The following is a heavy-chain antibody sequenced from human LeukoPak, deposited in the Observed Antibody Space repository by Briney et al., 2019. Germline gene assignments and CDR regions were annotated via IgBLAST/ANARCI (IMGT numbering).Heavy chain of an antibody. CDR1: GFTVSSNY. CDR2: IYSGGST. J-gene: IGHJ6*03. Sequence: GGSLRLSCAASGFTVSSNYMSWVRQAPGKGLEWVSVIYSGGSTNYADSVQGRFTISRDNSKNTLYLQMNSLRAEDTAVYYCARELGYDLRGYYYYMDVWGKGTTVTVSS. V-gene: IGHV3-66*02. D-gene: IGHD5-12*01. CDR3: ARELGYDLRGYYYYMDV.